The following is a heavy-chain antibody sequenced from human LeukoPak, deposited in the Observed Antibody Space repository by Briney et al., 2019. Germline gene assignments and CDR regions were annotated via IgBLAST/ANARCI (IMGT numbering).Heavy chain of an antibody. CDR2: ISYDGNNK. Sequence: GRSLRLSCAASGFTFSSYAMHWVRQAPGKGLEWVAVISYDGNNKYYADSVKGRFIISRDNSKNTLYLQMNGLRPEDTTVYYCARDPKGGFSYGWGAFDIWGQGTMVTVSS. CDR1: GFTFSSYA. J-gene: IGHJ3*02. CDR3: ARDPKGGFSYGWGAFDI. V-gene: IGHV3-30-3*01. D-gene: IGHD5-18*01.